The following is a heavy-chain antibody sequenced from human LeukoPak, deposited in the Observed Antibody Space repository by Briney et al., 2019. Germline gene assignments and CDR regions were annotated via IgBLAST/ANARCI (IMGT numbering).Heavy chain of an antibody. Sequence: GRSLRLSCAASGFTFSSYGMHWVRQAPGKGLEWVSSISSSSSYIYYADSVKGRFTISRDNAKNSLYLQMNSLRAEDTAVYYCAREYSSSWYEAYYYYGMDVWGKGTTVTVSS. CDR3: AREYSSSWYEAYYYYGMDV. CDR1: GFTFSSYG. D-gene: IGHD6-13*01. CDR2: ISSSSSYI. J-gene: IGHJ6*04. V-gene: IGHV3-21*01.